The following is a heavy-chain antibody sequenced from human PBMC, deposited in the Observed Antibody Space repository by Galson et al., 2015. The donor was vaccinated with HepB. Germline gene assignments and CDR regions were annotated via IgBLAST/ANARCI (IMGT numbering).Heavy chain of an antibody. Sequence: SLRLSCAASGFTFSSYAMSWVRQAPGKGLEWVSAISGSGGSTYYADSVKGRFTISRDNSKNTLYLQMNSLRAEDTAVYYCAKDQFPGIAVAGDAFDIWGQGTMVTVSS. CDR1: GFTFSSYA. J-gene: IGHJ3*02. D-gene: IGHD6-19*01. CDR2: ISGSGGST. CDR3: AKDQFPGIAVAGDAFDI. V-gene: IGHV3-23*01.